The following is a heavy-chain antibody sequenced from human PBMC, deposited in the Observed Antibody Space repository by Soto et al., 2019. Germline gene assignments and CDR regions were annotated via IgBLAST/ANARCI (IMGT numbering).Heavy chain of an antibody. V-gene: IGHV1-69*06. J-gene: IGHJ6*02. CDR1: GGTVSSYP. CDR3: ARATLTGRYYYYYGMDV. D-gene: IGHD1-20*01. Sequence: SVKVSCKASGGTVSSYPISWVLEAPGEGLEWMGGIIPIFGTANYAQKFQGRVTITADKSTSTAYMELSSLRSEDTAVYYCARATLTGRYYYYYGMDVWGQGTTVTVSS. CDR2: IIPIFGTA.